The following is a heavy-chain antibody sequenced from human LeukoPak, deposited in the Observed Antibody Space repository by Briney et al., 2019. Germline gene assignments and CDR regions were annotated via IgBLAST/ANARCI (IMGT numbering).Heavy chain of an antibody. J-gene: IGHJ5*02. CDR1: GGSISSSNW. CDR3: ARGFGTVTTRGLGH. Sequence: PSETRSLTCAVSGGSISSSNWWSWVRQPPGKGLEWIGEIYHSGSTNYNPSLKSRVTISVDKSKNQFSLKLSSVTAADTAVYYCARGFGTVTTRGLGHWGQGTLVTVSS. V-gene: IGHV4-4*02. D-gene: IGHD4-17*01. CDR2: IYHSGST.